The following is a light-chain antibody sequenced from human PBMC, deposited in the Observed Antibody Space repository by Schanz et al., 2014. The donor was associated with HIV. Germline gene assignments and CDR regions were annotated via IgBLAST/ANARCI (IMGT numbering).Light chain of an antibody. Sequence: QSALTQPASVSGSPGQSITISCTGTSSDVGGYNYVSWYQHHPGKAPKLMIYEVSKRPSGVSNRFSGSKSGNTASLTISGLQAEDEADYYCSSYTGSSSVIFGGGTKLTVL. CDR2: EVS. V-gene: IGLV2-14*01. CDR1: SSDVGGYNY. J-gene: IGLJ2*01. CDR3: SSYTGSSSVI.